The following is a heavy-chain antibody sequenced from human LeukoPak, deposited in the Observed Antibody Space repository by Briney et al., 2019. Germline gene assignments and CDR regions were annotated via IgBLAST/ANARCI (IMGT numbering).Heavy chain of an antibody. CDR3: ARGERAMATRKAGFDY. CDR2: IYPRDSDT. D-gene: IGHD5-24*01. CDR1: GYDFANSW. V-gene: IGHV5-51*01. Sequence: GESLKISCTASGYDFANSWIGWVRQMPGRGLEWMGIIYPRDSDTIYNPSFQGQVTISADKSIRTAYLQWSSLTASDTAMYYCARGERAMATRKAGFDYWGQGTLVTVSS. J-gene: IGHJ4*02.